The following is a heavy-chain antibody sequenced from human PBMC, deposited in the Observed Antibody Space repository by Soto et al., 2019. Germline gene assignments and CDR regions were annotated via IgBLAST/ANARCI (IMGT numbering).Heavy chain of an antibody. CDR3: ARVVGTTYYYDSSGYYHYDAFDI. J-gene: IGHJ3*02. CDR1: GGTFSSYA. V-gene: IGHV1-69*14. D-gene: IGHD3-22*01. Sequence: QVQLVQSGAEVKKPGSSVKVSGKASGGTFSSYAISWVRQAPGQGLEWMGGIIPIFGTANYAQKFQGRVTITADKSTTTAYMELSSMRSEDTAVYYCARVVGTTYYYDSSGYYHYDAFDIWGQGTMVTVSS. CDR2: IIPIFGTA.